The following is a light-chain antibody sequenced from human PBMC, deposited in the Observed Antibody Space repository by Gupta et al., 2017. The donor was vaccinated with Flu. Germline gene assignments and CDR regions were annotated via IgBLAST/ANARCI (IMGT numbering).Light chain of an antibody. CDR3: QQYNSYSST. CDR2: KTS. V-gene: IGKV1-5*03. J-gene: IGKJ3*01. Sequence: DIQMTQSPSTLSASVGDRVTITCRASQSISSWLAWYQQKPGEAPKLLNDKTSGVKSGVPSRFSGSGSGTEFTLTISVLQPDVFAIYYCQQYNSYSSTFGPGTKVEIK. CDR1: QSISSW.